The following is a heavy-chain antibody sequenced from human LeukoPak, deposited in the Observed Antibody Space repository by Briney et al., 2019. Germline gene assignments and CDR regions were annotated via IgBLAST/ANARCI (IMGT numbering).Heavy chain of an antibody. Sequence: KSGGSLRLSCAASGFTFSDYYMSWIRQAPGKGLEWVSYISSSGSTIYYADSVKGRFTISRDNAKNSLYLQMNSLRAEDTAVYYCARGYYDSSWAAFDIWGQGTMVTVSS. V-gene: IGHV3-11*01. CDR3: ARGYYDSSWAAFDI. CDR2: ISSSGSTI. D-gene: IGHD3-22*01. CDR1: GFTFSDYY. J-gene: IGHJ3*02.